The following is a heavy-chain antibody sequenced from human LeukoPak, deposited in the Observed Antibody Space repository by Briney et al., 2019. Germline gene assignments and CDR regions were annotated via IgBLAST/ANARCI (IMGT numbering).Heavy chain of an antibody. CDR1: GFTFTKCA. Sequence: PGGSLRLSCVASGFTFTKCAMSWIRQAPGKGLEWVALITATGDTAYYADSVKGRFTISRDNSRNTVYMQMDSLRAEDAAIYYCAGDRNSDWYSPLDYWGQGSQVTVSS. D-gene: IGHD6-19*01. J-gene: IGHJ4*02. CDR2: ITATGDTA. V-gene: IGHV3-23*01. CDR3: AGDRNSDWYSPLDY.